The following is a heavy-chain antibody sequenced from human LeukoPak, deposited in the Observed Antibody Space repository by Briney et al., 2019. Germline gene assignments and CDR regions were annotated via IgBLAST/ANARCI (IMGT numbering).Heavy chain of an antibody. CDR3: GKDFGGYRGHGGGGGGDY. V-gene: IGHV3-23*01. Sequence: GGSLRLSCAASGFTFSSYAMSWVRQAPGKGLEWVSAISGSGGSTYYADSVKGRFTISRDNSKNTLYLQMNSLRAEDTAVYYCGKDFGGYRGHGGGGGGDYWGQGTLVTVSS. D-gene: IGHD5-12*01. CDR1: GFTFSSYA. J-gene: IGHJ4*02. CDR2: ISGSGGST.